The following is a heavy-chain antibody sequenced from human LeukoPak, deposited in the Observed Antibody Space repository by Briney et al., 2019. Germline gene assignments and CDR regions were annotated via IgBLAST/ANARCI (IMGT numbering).Heavy chain of an antibody. CDR2: INPSGGST. Sequence: ASVKVSCKASGYTFTSYYMHWVRQAPGQGLEWMGIINPSGGSTSYAQKFQGRVTMTRDTSTSTVYMELSSLRSEDTAVYYCARRDTAMPKTPSGYYDYYYGMDVWGQGTTVTVSS. J-gene: IGHJ6*02. CDR1: GYTFTSYY. V-gene: IGHV1-46*01. CDR3: ARRDTAMPKTPSGYYDYYYGMDV. D-gene: IGHD5-18*01.